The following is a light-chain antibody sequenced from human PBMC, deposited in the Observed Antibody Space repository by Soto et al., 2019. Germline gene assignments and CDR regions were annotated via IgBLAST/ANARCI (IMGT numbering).Light chain of an antibody. CDR1: SGSVSTSYY. CDR3: VLYMGSDIWV. CDR2: STD. J-gene: IGLJ3*02. Sequence: QTVVTQAPSFSVSPGGTVTLTCGLSSGSVSTSYYPSWYQQTPGQPPRTLIYSTDTRSSGVPDRFSGSILGNKAALAITGAQADDESDYYCVLYMGSDIWVFGGGTKLTVL. V-gene: IGLV8-61*01.